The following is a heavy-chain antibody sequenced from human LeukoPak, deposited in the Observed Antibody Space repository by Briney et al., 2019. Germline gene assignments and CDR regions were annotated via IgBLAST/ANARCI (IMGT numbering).Heavy chain of an antibody. CDR2: INHSGST. CDR3: ARASSSWYGYYYYYMDV. V-gene: IGHV4-34*01. J-gene: IGHJ6*03. Sequence: SETLSLTCAVYGGSFSGYYWSWIRQPPGKGLEWIGEINHSGSTNYNPSLKSRVTISVDTSKNQFSLKLSSVTAADTAVYYCARASSSWYGYYYYYMDVRGKGTTVTVSS. D-gene: IGHD6-13*01. CDR1: GGSFSGYY.